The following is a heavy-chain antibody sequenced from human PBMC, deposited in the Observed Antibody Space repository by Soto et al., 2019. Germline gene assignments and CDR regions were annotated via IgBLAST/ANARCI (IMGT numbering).Heavy chain of an antibody. CDR1: GFTFSSYA. D-gene: IGHD2-15*01. CDR2: ISGSGGST. V-gene: IGHV3-23*01. CDR3: ATYLASGGALYYFDY. Sequence: GGSLRLSCAASGFTFSSYAMSWVRQAPGKGLEWVSAISGSGGSTYYTDSVKGRFTISRDNSKNTLYLQMNSLRAEDTAVYYCATYLASGGALYYFDYWGQGTLVTVSS. J-gene: IGHJ4*02.